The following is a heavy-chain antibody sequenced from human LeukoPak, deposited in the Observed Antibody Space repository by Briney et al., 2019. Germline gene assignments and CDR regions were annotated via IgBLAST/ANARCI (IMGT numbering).Heavy chain of an antibody. CDR2: ISDSGGNP. CDR1: GFTFSNYA. D-gene: IGHD3-22*01. V-gene: IGHV3-23*01. J-gene: IGHJ3*02. Sequence: GGSLRLSCAASGFTFSNYAMSWVRQAPGKGLEWVSAISDSGGNPYYADSVKGRFTISRDNSKNTLFLQMNSLRAEDTAVYYCASAYYDSSGYLFEAFDIWGQGTMVTVSS. CDR3: ASAYYDSSGYLFEAFDI.